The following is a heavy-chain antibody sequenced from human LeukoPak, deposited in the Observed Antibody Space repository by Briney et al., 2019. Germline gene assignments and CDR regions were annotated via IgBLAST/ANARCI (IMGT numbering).Heavy chain of an antibody. Sequence: GGSLRLSCAASGFTFSSYAMNWVRQAPGKGLEWVSGISGSGGSTYYADSVKGRFTISRDNSKNTLYLQMNSLRVEDTAVYYCAKQYDFWSGPAYWGQGTLVTVSS. CDR3: AKQYDFWSGPAY. D-gene: IGHD3-3*01. CDR2: ISGSGGST. J-gene: IGHJ4*02. V-gene: IGHV3-23*01. CDR1: GFTFSSYA.